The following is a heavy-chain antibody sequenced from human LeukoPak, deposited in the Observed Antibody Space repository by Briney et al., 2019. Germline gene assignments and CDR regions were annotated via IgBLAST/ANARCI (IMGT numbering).Heavy chain of an antibody. J-gene: IGHJ4*02. V-gene: IGHV6-1*01. CDR1: GDSVSSNSAA. Sequence: SQTLSLTCAISGDSVSSNSAAWNWIRQSPSRGLEWLGRTYYRSKWYNDYAVSVKSRITINPDTSKNQFSLQLNSVTPEDTAVYYCARDPALDRIAAAAFDYWGQRTLVTVSS. CDR2: TYYRSKWYN. CDR3: ARDPALDRIAAAAFDY. D-gene: IGHD6-13*01.